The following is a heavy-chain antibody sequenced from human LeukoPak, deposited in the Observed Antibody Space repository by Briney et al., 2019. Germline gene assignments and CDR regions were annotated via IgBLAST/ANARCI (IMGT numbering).Heavy chain of an antibody. CDR3: ARTRGISNWFDP. CDR2: ISSSSSTI. J-gene: IGHJ5*02. CDR1: GFTFSSYS. D-gene: IGHD3-3*02. Sequence: PGGSLRLSCAASGFTFSSYSMNWVRQAPGKGLEWVSYISSSSSTIYYADSVKGRFTISRDNAKNSLYLQMNSMRAEDTAVYYCARTRGISNWFDPWGQGTLVTVST. V-gene: IGHV3-48*01.